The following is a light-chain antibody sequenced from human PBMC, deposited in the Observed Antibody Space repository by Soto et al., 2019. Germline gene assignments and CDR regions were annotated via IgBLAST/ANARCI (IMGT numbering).Light chain of an antibody. CDR3: CSFAGSNNFPYV. Sequence: QSALTQPRSVSGSPGQSVTISCTGTSSDVGGYNYVSWYQQYPGKAPKLIIYDVSKRPSGVPDRFSGSKSGNTASLTISGLQAEDEADYYCCSFAGSNNFPYVFGTGTKLTVL. V-gene: IGLV2-11*01. CDR1: SSDVGGYNY. J-gene: IGLJ1*01. CDR2: DVS.